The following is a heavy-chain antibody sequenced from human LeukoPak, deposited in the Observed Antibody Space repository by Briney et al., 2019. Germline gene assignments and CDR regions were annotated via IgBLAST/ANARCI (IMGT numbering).Heavy chain of an antibody. CDR3: ARVGSSSPFDY. V-gene: IGHV3-64*01. J-gene: IGHJ4*02. CDR1: GFTFSSYA. CDR2: VSGNGHST. Sequence: PGGSLRLSCAASGFTFSSYAMHWVRQAPGKGLEYVSAVSGNGHSTYYAYSVKGRFTISRDNSKNTLYLQMGSLRAEDMAVYYCARVGSSSPFDYWGQGTLVTVSS. D-gene: IGHD6-13*01.